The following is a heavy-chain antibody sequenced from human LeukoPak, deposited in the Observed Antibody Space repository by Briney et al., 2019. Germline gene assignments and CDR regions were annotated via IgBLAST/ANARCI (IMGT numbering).Heavy chain of an antibody. J-gene: IGHJ4*02. CDR3: SRFSH. Sequence: GGSLRLSCAASGFTFSTYWMHWVRHAPGKGLVWVSRINHDGSSTTYADSVRGRFTISRDNAKNTLYLQMNSLRAEDTAVYYCSRFSHWGQGTLVTVSS. CDR2: INHDGSST. CDR1: GFTFSTYW. V-gene: IGHV3-74*01.